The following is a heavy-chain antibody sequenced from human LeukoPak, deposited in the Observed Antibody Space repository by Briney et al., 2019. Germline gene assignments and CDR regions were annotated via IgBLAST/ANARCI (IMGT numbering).Heavy chain of an antibody. Sequence: PGGSLRLSCAASGFTFSSYWMHWVRQAPGKGLVWVSRINSDGSSTSYADSVKGRFTISRDNPKNTLYLQMNNLRPEDAAVYYCAREGPAAILGRTFDSWGQGTLVTVSS. CDR3: AREGPAAILGRTFDS. CDR2: INSDGSST. CDR1: GFTFSSYW. V-gene: IGHV3-74*01. J-gene: IGHJ4*02.